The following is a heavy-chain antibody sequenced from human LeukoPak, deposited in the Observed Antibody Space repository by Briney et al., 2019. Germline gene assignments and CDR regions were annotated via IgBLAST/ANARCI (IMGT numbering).Heavy chain of an antibody. CDR1: GYTFTGYY. V-gene: IGHV1-2*02. CDR3: ARAHYVWGSYRYPKNPNFDY. Sequence: ASVKVSCKASGYTFTGYYMHWVRQAPGQGLEWMGWINPNSGGTNYAQKFQGRVTMTRDTSISTAYMELSSLRSEDTAVYYCARAHYVWGSYRYPKNPNFDYWGQGTLVTVSS. D-gene: IGHD3-16*02. J-gene: IGHJ4*02. CDR2: INPNSGGT.